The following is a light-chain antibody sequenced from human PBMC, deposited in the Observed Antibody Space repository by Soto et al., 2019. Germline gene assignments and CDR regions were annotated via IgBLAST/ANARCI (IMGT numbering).Light chain of an antibody. V-gene: IGKV3-20*01. J-gene: IGKJ5*01. CDR1: QSVSSSY. CDR2: GAS. Sequence: EIVLTQSPGTLSLSPGERATLSCRASQSVSSSYLAWYQQKPGQAPRLLIYGASSRATGIPDRFSGSGSGTDFTLTISRLEPVDFAVYYCQQYGGSLITFGQGTRLEIK. CDR3: QQYGGSLIT.